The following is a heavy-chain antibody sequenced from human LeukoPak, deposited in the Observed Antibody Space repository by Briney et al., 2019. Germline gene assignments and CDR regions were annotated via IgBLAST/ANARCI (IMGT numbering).Heavy chain of an antibody. CDR3: AKDHYWSIDY. CDR1: GFDFSSNW. V-gene: IGHV3-74*01. J-gene: IGHJ4*02. CDR2: IKGDGIST. D-gene: IGHD3-3*01. Sequence: GGSLRLSCAASGFDFSSNWMHWVRHAPGQGLVGVSRIKGDGISTNYADSVKGRFTISRDIAKNTLYLQMNSLRAEDTGVYYCAKDHYWSIDYWGRGTLVTVSS.